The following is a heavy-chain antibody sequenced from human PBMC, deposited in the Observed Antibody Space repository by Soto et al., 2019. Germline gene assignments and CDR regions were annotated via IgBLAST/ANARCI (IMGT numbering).Heavy chain of an antibody. D-gene: IGHD3-10*01. Sequence: AGSLRLSCAASGFTFSSYDMRWVRQATGKGLEWVSAIDTTGDTYYTGSVKGRFTISRENAKNSLYLQMTSLRAGDTAVYYCARHYRFGAYSYDGMDVWGQGTTVTVSS. CDR2: IDTTGDT. J-gene: IGHJ6*02. CDR1: GFTFSSYD. CDR3: ARHYRFGAYSYDGMDV. V-gene: IGHV3-13*01.